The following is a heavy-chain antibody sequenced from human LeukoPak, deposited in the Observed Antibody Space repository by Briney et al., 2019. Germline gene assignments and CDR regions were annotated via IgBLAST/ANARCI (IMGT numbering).Heavy chain of an antibody. J-gene: IGHJ4*02. D-gene: IGHD1-1*01. V-gene: IGHV3-66*02. CDR3: VRDYNWGFDY. CDR1: GFTVSSNY. CDR2: ISNDGDT. Sequence: GGSLRLSCAASGFTVSSNYMSWVRQGPGKGLECVSVISNDGDTYYADSVKGRFTISRDNSKNNVYLQMYSLRVEDTSIYYCVRDYNWGFDYWGQGTVVTVSS.